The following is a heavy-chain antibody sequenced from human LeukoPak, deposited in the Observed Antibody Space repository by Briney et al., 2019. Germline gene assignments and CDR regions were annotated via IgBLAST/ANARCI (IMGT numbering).Heavy chain of an antibody. CDR2: ISSSSSYI. V-gene: IGHV3-21*01. CDR1: GFTFSSYA. D-gene: IGHD5-24*01. CDR3: ARARGWLQGNFDY. Sequence: GGSLRLSCAASGFTFSSYAMSWVRQAPGKGLEWVSSISSSSSYIYYADSVKGRFTISRDNAKNSLYLQMNSLRAEDTAVYYCARARGWLQGNFDYWGQGTLVTVSS. J-gene: IGHJ4*02.